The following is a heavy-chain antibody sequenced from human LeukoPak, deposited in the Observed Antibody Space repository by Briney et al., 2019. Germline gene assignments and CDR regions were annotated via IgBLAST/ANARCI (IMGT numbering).Heavy chain of an antibody. Sequence: VGPLRLSCAASGFTFSSYAMSWVRQAPGKGLEWVSAISGSGGSTYYADSVKGRFTISRDNSKNTLYLQMNSLRAEDTAVYYCANLDYSKGPSLDYWGQGTLVTVSS. CDR1: GFTFSSYA. J-gene: IGHJ4*02. CDR2: ISGSGGST. D-gene: IGHD4-11*01. V-gene: IGHV3-23*01. CDR3: ANLDYSKGPSLDY.